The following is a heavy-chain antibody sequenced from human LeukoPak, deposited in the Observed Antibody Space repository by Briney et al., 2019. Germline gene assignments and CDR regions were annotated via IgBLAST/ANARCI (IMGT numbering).Heavy chain of an antibody. Sequence: GGSLRLSCAASGFTFNGFWMSWVRQAPGKGLEWVANIKQDGSDIYYLGSRMGRFTNYRDNAMNSLYLQMNSLRAEDTAVYYCTRDALYGDPSYYYMDVWGKGTTVTVSS. CDR1: GFTFNGFW. CDR3: TRDALYGDPSYYYMDV. V-gene: IGHV3-7*01. CDR2: IKQDGSDI. D-gene: IGHD4-17*01. J-gene: IGHJ6*03.